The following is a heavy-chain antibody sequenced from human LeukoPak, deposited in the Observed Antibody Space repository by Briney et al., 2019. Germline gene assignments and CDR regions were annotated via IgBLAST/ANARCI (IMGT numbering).Heavy chain of an antibody. D-gene: IGHD5-18*01. CDR1: GGSISSYY. Sequence: SETLSLTCTVSGGSISSYYWSWIRQPPGKGLEWIGYIYYSGSTNYNPSLKSRVTISVDTSKNQFSLKLNSVTAADTAVYYCAGTYSYGYYYYMGVWGKGTAVTISS. CDR2: IYYSGST. V-gene: IGHV4-59*01. J-gene: IGHJ6*03. CDR3: AGTYSYGYYYYMGV.